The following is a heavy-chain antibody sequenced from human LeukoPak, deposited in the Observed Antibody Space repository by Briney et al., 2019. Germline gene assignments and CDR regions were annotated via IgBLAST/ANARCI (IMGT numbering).Heavy chain of an antibody. Sequence: PGGSLRLSCAASGFTFSGYNMNWVRQAPGRGLEWVACIGSSGDYIHYADSVKGRFTISRDNAKRSLFLQMNGLRADDTAVYYCARAEAEVPGGDYWGQGTLVTVSS. D-gene: IGHD6-19*01. J-gene: IGHJ4*02. V-gene: IGHV3-21*01. CDR3: ARAEAEVPGGDY. CDR2: IGSSGDYI. CDR1: GFTFSGYN.